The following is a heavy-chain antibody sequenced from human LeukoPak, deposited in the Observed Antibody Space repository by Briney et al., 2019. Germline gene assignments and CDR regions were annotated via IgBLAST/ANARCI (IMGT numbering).Heavy chain of an antibody. CDR2: IYYSGST. CDR1: GGSISSGGYY. Sequence: PSETLSLTCTVSGGSISSGGYYWSWIRQHPGKGLEWIGYIYYSGSTYYNPSLKSRVTISVDTSKNQFSLKPSSVTAADTAVYYCARGVTVAFDYWGQGTLVTVSS. CDR3: ARGVTVAFDY. V-gene: IGHV4-31*03. J-gene: IGHJ4*02. D-gene: IGHD4-23*01.